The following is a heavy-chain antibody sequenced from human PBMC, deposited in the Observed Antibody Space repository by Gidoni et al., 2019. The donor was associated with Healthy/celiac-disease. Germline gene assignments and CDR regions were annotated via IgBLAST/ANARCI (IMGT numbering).Heavy chain of an antibody. CDR3: ARAGDYCSSTSCYGWFDP. CDR2: INPNSGGT. D-gene: IGHD2-2*01. V-gene: IGHV1-2*02. Sequence: QVQLVQSGAEVKKPGASVKVSCKASGYTFTGYDMHWVRQAPGQGLEWMGWINPNSGGTNYAQKFQGRVTMTRDTSISTAYMELSRLRSDDTAVYYCARAGDYCSSTSCYGWFDPWGQGTLVTVSS. CDR1: GYTFTGYD. J-gene: IGHJ5*02.